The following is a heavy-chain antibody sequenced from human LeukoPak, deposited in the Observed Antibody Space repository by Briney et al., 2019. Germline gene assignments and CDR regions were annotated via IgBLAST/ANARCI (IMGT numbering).Heavy chain of an antibody. V-gene: IGHV1-18*01. D-gene: IGHD2-15*01. J-gene: IGHJ4*02. Sequence: ASVKVSCKASGYTFTSYDINWVRQAPGQGLEWMGWISAYNGNTNYAQKLQGRVTMTTDTSTSTAYMELRSLRSDDTAVYYCARVHPPPNYCSGGSCYGESDYWGQGTLVTVSS. CDR1: GYTFTSYD. CDR3: ARVHPPPNYCSGGSCYGESDY. CDR2: ISAYNGNT.